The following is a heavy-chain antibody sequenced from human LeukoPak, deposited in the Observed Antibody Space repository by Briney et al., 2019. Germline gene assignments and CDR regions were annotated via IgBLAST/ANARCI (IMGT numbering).Heavy chain of an antibody. Sequence: PSETLSLTCSVSGGSISSYYWSWIRQPPEKGLEWIGYIYYTGTTSYNPSLNSRVTISVDTSKNQFSLKLSSVTAADTAVYYCARYFSGKTLDYWGQGTLVTVSS. J-gene: IGHJ4*02. CDR2: IYYTGTT. D-gene: IGHD1-26*01. V-gene: IGHV4-59*01. CDR1: GGSISSYY. CDR3: ARYFSGKTLDY.